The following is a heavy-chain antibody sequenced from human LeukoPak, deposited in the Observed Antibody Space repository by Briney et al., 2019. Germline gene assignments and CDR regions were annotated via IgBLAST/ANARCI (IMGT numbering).Heavy chain of an antibody. J-gene: IGHJ3*02. Sequence: GGSLRLSCAASGFTFSSYEMNWVRQAPGKGLEWVAVISYDGSNKYYADSVKGRFTISRDNSKNTLYLQMNSLRAEDTAVYYCARGGGSYPPRAFDIWGQGTMVTVSS. CDR3: ARGGGSYPPRAFDI. CDR2: ISYDGSNK. V-gene: IGHV3-30*04. D-gene: IGHD1-26*01. CDR1: GFTFSSYE.